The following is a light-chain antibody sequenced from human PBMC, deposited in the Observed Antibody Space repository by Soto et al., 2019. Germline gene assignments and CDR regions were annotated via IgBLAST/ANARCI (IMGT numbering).Light chain of an antibody. V-gene: IGKV3-20*01. CDR3: QQYGSSPGT. CDR1: QSVSSY. CDR2: GAS. J-gene: IGKJ1*01. Sequence: EIVLTQYPATLSLSPGERCTLSDRASQSVSSYLAWYQQKPGQAPRLLIYGASSRATGIPDRFSGSGSGTDFTLTISRLEPEDFAVYYCQQYGSSPGTFGQGTKVDIK.